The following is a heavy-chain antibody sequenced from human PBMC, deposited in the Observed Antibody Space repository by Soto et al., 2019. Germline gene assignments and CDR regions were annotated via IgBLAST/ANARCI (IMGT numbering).Heavy chain of an antibody. Sequence: QLQLQESGPGLVKPSETLSLTCAVSGGSISSSSYYWGWIRQPPGKGLEWIGSIYYSGSTYYNPSLKSRVTISVDTSKNQFSLKLSSVTAADTAVYYCARRRDCSGGSCYIFDFWGQGTLVTVSS. D-gene: IGHD2-15*01. J-gene: IGHJ4*02. CDR2: IYYSGST. CDR1: GGSISSSSYY. V-gene: IGHV4-39*01. CDR3: ARRRDCSGGSCYIFDF.